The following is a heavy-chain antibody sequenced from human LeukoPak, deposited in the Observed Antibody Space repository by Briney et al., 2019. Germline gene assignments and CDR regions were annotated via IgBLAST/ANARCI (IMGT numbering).Heavy chain of an antibody. CDR1: GYTFTGYY. V-gene: IGHV1-2*02. CDR3: AGGITGGDF. D-gene: IGHD1-14*01. Sequence: ASVKVSCKATGYTFTGYYIHWVRQAPGQGLEWMGWINPNGGGTNYAQKFQGRVTMTRDTSISTAYMELNRLTFDDTALYYCAGGITGGDFWGQGTLVTVSS. CDR2: INPNGGGT. J-gene: IGHJ4*02.